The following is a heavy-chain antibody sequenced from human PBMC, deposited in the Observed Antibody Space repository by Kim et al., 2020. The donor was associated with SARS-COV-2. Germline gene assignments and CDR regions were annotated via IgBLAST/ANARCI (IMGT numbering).Heavy chain of an antibody. J-gene: IGHJ4*02. Sequence: YAQKFQGRVTITAGKSTSTAYMELSSLRSEDTAVYYCARAIAAAGSYFDYWGQGTLVTVSS. D-gene: IGHD6-13*01. CDR3: ARAIAAAGSYFDY. V-gene: IGHV1-69*04.